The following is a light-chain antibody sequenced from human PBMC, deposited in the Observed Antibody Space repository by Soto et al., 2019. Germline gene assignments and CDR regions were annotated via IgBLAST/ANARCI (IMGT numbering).Light chain of an antibody. V-gene: IGLV1-51*01. CDR1: SSNIGGNS. J-gene: IGLJ1*01. CDR3: GSWDSSLSAYV. Sequence: ALGQKVTISCSGSSSNIGGNSVSWYQQLPGTAPKLLIYDDNKRPSGIPDRFSGSKSGTSATLGITGFQTGDEADYYCGSWDSSLSAYVFGTGTKLTVL. CDR2: DDN.